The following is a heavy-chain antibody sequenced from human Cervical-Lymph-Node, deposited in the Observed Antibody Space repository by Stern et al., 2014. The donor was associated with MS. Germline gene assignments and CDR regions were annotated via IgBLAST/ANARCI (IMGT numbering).Heavy chain of an antibody. V-gene: IGHV1-69*06. J-gene: IGHJ4*02. CDR3: ASSLVASGH. CDR2: IIPFLNTA. CDR1: GGTFNTHP. Sequence: VQLVESGAEVKKPGSSVKVSCKASGGTFNTHPITWVRQALGQGLEWMGGIIPFLNTANYAQKFQGRITITADKSTGTTYMEISSLRSDDTAVYYCASSLVASGHWGQGTLVTVSS. D-gene: IGHD2-8*02.